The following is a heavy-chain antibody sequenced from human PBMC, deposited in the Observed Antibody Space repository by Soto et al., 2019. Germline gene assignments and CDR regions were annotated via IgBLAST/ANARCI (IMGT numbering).Heavy chain of an antibody. J-gene: IGHJ4*02. V-gene: IGHV3-23*01. CDR1: GLVFTSYA. Sequence: EVLLLESGGGLIQSGGSLRLSCEASGLVFTSYAMGWVRQAPGKGLDWVSAISSGGYDTYYADSVEGRFTISRDNSKNMLYLQMNSLRAEATAVYYGLCTNTNCPFWGQGTLVTVSS. CDR2: ISSGGYDT. D-gene: IGHD2-2*01. CDR3: LCTNTNCPF.